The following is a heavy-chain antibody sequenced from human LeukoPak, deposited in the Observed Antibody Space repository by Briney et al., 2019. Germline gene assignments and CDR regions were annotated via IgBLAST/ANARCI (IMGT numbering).Heavy chain of an antibody. J-gene: IGHJ4*02. CDR2: ISSNGGST. CDR1: GFTFSSYA. Sequence: GGSLRLSCAASGFTFSSYAMHWVRQAPGKGLEYVSAISSNGGSTYYANSVKGRFTISRDNSKNTLYLQMGSLRAEDMAVYYCARGNTMVRGVILSTLSAFDYWGQGTLVTVSS. D-gene: IGHD3-10*01. CDR3: ARGNTMVRGVILSTLSAFDY. V-gene: IGHV3-64*01.